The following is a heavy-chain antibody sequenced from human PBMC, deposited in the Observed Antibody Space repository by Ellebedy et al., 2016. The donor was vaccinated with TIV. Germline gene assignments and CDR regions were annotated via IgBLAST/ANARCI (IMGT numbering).Heavy chain of an antibody. CDR1: GFTFSSYW. J-gene: IGHJ6*02. CDR2: INQDGSRI. V-gene: IGHV3-7*03. Sequence: GGSLRLSCAVSGFTFSSYWMSWVRQALGKGLEWVANINQDGSRIYYVDSVKGRFTISRDNAKNSVYLRMDTLRVEDTAVYHCVRDGAYGDYSPGYYGMDVWGQGTTVTVSS. CDR3: VRDGAYGDYSPGYYGMDV. D-gene: IGHD3-22*01.